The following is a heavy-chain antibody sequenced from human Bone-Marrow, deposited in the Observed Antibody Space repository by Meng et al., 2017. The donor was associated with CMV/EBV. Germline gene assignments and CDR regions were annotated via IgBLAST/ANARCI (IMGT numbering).Heavy chain of an antibody. V-gene: IGHV4-61*01. CDR1: GGSVSSGSYY. J-gene: IGHJ5*02. CDR2: IYYSGST. Sequence: GSLRLSCTVSGGSVSSGSYYWSWIRQPPGKGLEWIGYIYYSGSTNYNPSLKSRVTISVDTSKNQFSLKLSSVTAADMAVYYCARHRLHSPYYDFWSGYYRDWFDPCGQGTLVTVSS. D-gene: IGHD3-3*01. CDR3: ARHRLHSPYYDFWSGYYRDWFDP.